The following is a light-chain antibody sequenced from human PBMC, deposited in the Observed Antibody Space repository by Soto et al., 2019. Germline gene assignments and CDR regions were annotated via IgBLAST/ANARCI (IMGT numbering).Light chain of an antibody. CDR2: GAS. Sequence: DIVMTQSPDSLAVSLGERATLFCRASQSVSSDLAWYQQKPGQAPRLLIYGASTRVTGVPARFSGSGSGTEFTLTISSLRSEDFAVYHCQQYNNWPSTFGQGTKVDIK. CDR3: QQYNNWPST. CDR1: QSVSSD. V-gene: IGKV3-15*01. J-gene: IGKJ1*01.